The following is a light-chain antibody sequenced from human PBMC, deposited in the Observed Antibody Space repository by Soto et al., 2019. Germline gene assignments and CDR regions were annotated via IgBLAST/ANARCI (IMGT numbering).Light chain of an antibody. CDR1: SSNIGSNF. V-gene: IGLV1-47*01. Sequence: QSVLIQPPSASGTPGQRVTISCSGSSSNIGSNFVYWYQQLPGTSPKRLIYKNDQRPSGVPDRFSASKSGTSASLAISGLRSDDEADYYCAAWGDSLNGYYVFGTGTKVTVL. CDR3: AAWGDSLNGYYV. CDR2: KND. J-gene: IGLJ1*01.